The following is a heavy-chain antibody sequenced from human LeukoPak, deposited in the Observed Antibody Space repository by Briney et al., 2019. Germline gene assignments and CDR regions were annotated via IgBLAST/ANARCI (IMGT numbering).Heavy chain of an antibody. D-gene: IGHD2-2*01. J-gene: IGHJ4*02. Sequence: ASVKVSCKASGYTFTSYGISWVRQAPGQGLEWMGWISAYYGNTNYAQKLQGRVTMTADTSTSTAYMELRSLRSDDTAVYYCAREELGYCSSTSCGVDYWGQGTLFTVSS. CDR2: ISAYYGNT. CDR3: AREELGYCSSTSCGVDY. V-gene: IGHV1-18*01. CDR1: GYTFTSYG.